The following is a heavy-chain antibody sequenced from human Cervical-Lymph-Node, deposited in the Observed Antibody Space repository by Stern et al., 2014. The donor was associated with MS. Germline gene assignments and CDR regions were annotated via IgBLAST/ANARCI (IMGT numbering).Heavy chain of an antibody. CDR3: ARDYEDTSMLFDH. Sequence: VHLVESGGAVVQPGRSLRLSCAASGFTFSSYGMHWVRQAPGKGLEWVTVISYDGNHKHYAASEKGRFTISRDNSKNTLHLQMNSVTPDDTAIYYCARDYEDTSMLFDHWGQGTLVTVSS. CDR2: ISYDGNHK. D-gene: IGHD2-8*01. V-gene: IGHV3-30*03. J-gene: IGHJ4*02. CDR1: GFTFSSYG.